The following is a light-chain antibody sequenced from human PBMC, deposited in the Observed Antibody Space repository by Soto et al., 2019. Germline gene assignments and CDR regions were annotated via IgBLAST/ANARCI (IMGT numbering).Light chain of an antibody. V-gene: IGKV3-15*01. CDR1: QSVSSSY. J-gene: IGKJ5*01. CDR2: GAS. Sequence: EIVLTQSPGTLSLSPGERATLSCRASQSVSSSYLAWYQQKPGQAPRLLLYGASTRATGIPVRFSGSGFGTEFTLTISSLQSEDFAVYYCQQYKNWPLFGQGTHWRL. CDR3: QQYKNWPL.